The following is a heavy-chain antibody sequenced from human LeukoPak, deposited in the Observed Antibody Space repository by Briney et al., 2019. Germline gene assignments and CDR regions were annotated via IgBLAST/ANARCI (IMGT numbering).Heavy chain of an antibody. CDR2: INPNSGGT. D-gene: IGHD6-13*01. V-gene: IGHV1-2*02. CDR3: ARGVPATGTEGYWYFDL. CDR1: GYTFTGYY. Sequence: ASVKVSCKASGYTFTGYYMHWVRQAPGQGLEWMGWINPNSGGTNYAQKFQGRVTMTRDTSITTAYMELSRLRSDDTAVYYCARGVPATGTEGYWYFDLWGRGTLVTVSS. J-gene: IGHJ2*01.